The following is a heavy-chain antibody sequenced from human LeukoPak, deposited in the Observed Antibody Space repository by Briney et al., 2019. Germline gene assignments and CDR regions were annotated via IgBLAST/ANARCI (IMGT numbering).Heavy chain of an antibody. Sequence: ASVKVSCKASGFTFTTYAINWVRQAPGQGLEWMRWINPNSGGTNCAQKFQGRVTMTRDTSINTAYMELSSLRFDDTAVYYCARGATAGRFSLRPTGAYYMDVWGKGTTVTVSS. D-gene: IGHD6-13*01. CDR2: INPNSGGT. CDR3: ARGATAGRFSLRPTGAYYMDV. V-gene: IGHV1-2*02. CDR1: GFTFTTYA. J-gene: IGHJ6*03.